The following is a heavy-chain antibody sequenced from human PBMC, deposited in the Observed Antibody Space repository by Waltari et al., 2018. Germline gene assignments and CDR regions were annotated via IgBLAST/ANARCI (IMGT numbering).Heavy chain of an antibody. CDR2: ITWNGGII. V-gene: IGHV3-20*03. Sequence: EVQLAESGGAVVRPGGSLRLTYVASGFKFNDYGMSWVRRVPGKGLEWVSGITWNGGIISYSDSVKGRFTITRDNDKNSLSLQMTSLRVEDTALYYCARYLNWGLPRFDNWGQGTQVTVSS. CDR1: GFKFNDYG. J-gene: IGHJ4*02. CDR3: ARYLNWGLPRFDN. D-gene: IGHD3-16*01.